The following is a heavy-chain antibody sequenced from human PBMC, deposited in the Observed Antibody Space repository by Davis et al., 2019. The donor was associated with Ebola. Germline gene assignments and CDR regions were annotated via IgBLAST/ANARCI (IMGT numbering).Heavy chain of an antibody. V-gene: IGHV1-18*04. CDR2: ISGFNTNT. Sequence: ASVKVSCMSSGYTFTSYGLVWVRHAPGLGLEWMGWISGFNTNTNFAQKFQGRVTVSKDTSTNTAYMDLRSLTSDDTAIYYCARAPNYDVLTGTSSYYFDYWGQGTLVTVSS. CDR3: ARAPNYDVLTGTSSYYFDY. CDR1: GYTFTSYG. D-gene: IGHD3-9*01. J-gene: IGHJ4*02.